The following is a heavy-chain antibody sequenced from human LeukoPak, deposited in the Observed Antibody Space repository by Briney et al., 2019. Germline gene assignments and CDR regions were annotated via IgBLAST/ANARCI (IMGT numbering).Heavy chain of an antibody. D-gene: IGHD3-22*01. Sequence: PSETLSLTCAVSGGSISSSNWWSWVRQPPGKGLEWIGEIYHSGSTNYNPSLKSRVTISVDTSKNQFSLRLNSVTAADTAVYYCARSRAFSSGAFDPWGQGSLVTVSS. CDR2: IYHSGST. J-gene: IGHJ5*02. V-gene: IGHV4-4*02. CDR3: ARSRAFSSGAFDP. CDR1: GGSISSSNW.